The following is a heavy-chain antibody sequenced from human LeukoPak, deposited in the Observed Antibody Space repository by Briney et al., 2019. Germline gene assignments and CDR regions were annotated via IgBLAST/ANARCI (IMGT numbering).Heavy chain of an antibody. D-gene: IGHD5-12*01. CDR2: ISGSGGST. CDR1: GFTFSSYA. Sequence: GGSLRLSCAASGFTFSSYAMSWDRQAPGKGLEWVSAISGSGGSTYYADSVKGRFTISRDNSKNTLYPQMNSLRAEDTAVYYCAKDLASFHHYYYYGMDVWGQGTTVTVSS. CDR3: AKDLASFHHYYYYGMDV. J-gene: IGHJ6*02. V-gene: IGHV3-23*01.